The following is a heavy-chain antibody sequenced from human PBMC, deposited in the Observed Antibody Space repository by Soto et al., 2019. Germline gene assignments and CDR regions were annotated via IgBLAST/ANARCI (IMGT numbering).Heavy chain of an antibody. CDR1: GYTFTGYY. CDR3: AKGGAIVAAGTRVYLYNAMDV. CDR2: INPNSGDT. J-gene: IGHJ6*02. V-gene: IGHV1-2*02. Sequence: AASVKVSCKASGYTFTGYYVHWVRQAPGQGLEWMGWINPNSGDTYLAQRFQGRVTMNRDTSIGTAYMELRGLTSDDTAEYYCAKGGAIVAAGTRVYLYNAMDVWDQGTTVTVSS. D-gene: IGHD1-26*01.